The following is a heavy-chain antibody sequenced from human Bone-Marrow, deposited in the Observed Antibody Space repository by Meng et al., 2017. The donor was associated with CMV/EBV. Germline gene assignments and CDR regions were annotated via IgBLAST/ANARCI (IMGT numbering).Heavy chain of an antibody. Sequence: KVSGGTFSSYAISWVRQAPGQGLEWMGVIIPIFGTRNYAQKFQGRVTITADESTTTAYMDLSSLRSEDTAVYYCARGWGGDQEAIDYWDQGTLVTVSS. CDR1: GGTFSSYA. CDR3: ARGWGGDQEAIDY. D-gene: IGHD4-17*01. J-gene: IGHJ4*02. CDR2: IIPIFGTR. V-gene: IGHV1-69*01.